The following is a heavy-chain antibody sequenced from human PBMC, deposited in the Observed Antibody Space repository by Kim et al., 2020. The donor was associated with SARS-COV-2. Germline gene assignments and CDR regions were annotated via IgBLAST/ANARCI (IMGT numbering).Heavy chain of an antibody. J-gene: IGHJ3*02. CDR1: GGTFSSYA. V-gene: IGHV1-69*13. D-gene: IGHD2-2*03. CDR2: IIPIFGTA. Sequence: SVKVSCKASGGTFSSYAISWVRQAPGQGLEWMGGIIPIFGTANYAQKFQGRVTITADESTSTAYMELSSLRSEDTAVYYCARVLRWMFDAFDIWGQGTMVTVSS. CDR3: ARVLRWMFDAFDI.